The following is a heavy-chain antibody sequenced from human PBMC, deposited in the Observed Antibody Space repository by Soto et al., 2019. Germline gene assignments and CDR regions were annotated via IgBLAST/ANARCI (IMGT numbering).Heavy chain of an antibody. CDR3: ARIRDSSSSGGFDY. J-gene: IGHJ4*02. Sequence: GSGPTLVNPTQTLTLTCTFSGFSLSTSGMCVSWIRQPPGKALEWLALIDWDDDKYYSTSLKTRLTISKDTSKNQVVLTMTNMDPVDTATYYCARIRDSSSSGGFDYWGQGTLVTVSS. V-gene: IGHV2-70*01. CDR2: IDWDDDK. CDR1: GFSLSTSGMC. D-gene: IGHD6-6*01.